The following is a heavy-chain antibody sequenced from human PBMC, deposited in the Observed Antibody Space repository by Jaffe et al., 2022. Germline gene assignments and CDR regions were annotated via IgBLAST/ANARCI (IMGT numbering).Heavy chain of an antibody. J-gene: IGHJ4*02. D-gene: IGHD2-2*01. Sequence: QVQLVESGGGVVQPGGSLRLSCAASGFTFSSYGMHWVRQAPGRGLEWVAFIRYDGSDKYYADSVTGRFTISRDNSKNTLYLQMNSLRAEDTAVYYCAKDAAATRSFDYWGQGTLVTVSS. CDR2: IRYDGSDK. V-gene: IGHV3-30*02. CDR1: GFTFSSYG. CDR3: AKDAAATRSFDY.